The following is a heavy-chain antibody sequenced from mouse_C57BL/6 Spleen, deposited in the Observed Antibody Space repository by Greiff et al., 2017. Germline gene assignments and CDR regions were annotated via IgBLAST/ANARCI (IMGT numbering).Heavy chain of an antibody. CDR3: ARYYGSSYRRFAY. D-gene: IGHD1-1*01. V-gene: IGHV1-54*01. J-gene: IGHJ3*01. CDR1: GYAFTNYL. CDR2: INPGSGGT. Sequence: QVQLQQSGAELVRPGTSVKVSCKASGYAFTNYLIEWVKQRPGQGLEWIGVINPGSGGTNYNEKFKGKATLTADKSSSTAYMQLSSLTSEDSAVYFCARYYGSSYRRFAYWGQGTLVTVSA.